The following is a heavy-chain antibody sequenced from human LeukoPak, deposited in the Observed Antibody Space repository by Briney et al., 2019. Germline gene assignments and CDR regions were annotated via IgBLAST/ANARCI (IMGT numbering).Heavy chain of an antibody. D-gene: IGHD3-3*01. CDR1: GGTFSSYA. V-gene: IGHV1-69*06. J-gene: IGHJ6*03. CDR2: IIPTFGTA. CDR3: ARAEGGYDFWSGPSGSYYYYYMDV. Sequence: GASVKVSCKASGGTFSSYAISWVRQAPGQGLEWMGGIIPTFGTANYAQKFQGRVTITADKSTSTAYMELSSLRSEDTAVYYCARAEGGYDFWSGPSGSYYYYYMDVWGKGTTVTVSS.